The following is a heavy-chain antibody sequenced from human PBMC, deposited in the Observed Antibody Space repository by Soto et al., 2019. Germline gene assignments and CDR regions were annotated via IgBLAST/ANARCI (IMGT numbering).Heavy chain of an antibody. J-gene: IGHJ4*02. CDR1: GFTFSSYA. V-gene: IGHV3-23*01. D-gene: IGHD3-9*01. CDR3: AKAYGGNSFLSPFDSY. CDR2: ISGSGGST. Sequence: EVQLLESGGGLVQPGGSLRLSSAASGFTFSSYAMSWVRQAPGKGLEWVSAISGSGGSTYYADSVKGRFTISRDNSKNTVYLQMNSLRAEDTAVYYCAKAYGGNSFLSPFDSYWGQGTLVTVSS.